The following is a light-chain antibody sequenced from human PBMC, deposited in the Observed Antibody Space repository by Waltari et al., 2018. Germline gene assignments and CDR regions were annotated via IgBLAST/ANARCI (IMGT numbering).Light chain of an antibody. Sequence: SYVLTQPPSVSVAPGQTATITCGGDNIGTYSVHWYHQKPGQAPVLVVYEDRDRPSGIPERFSGSNSGNTATLTISRVEAADEADYYCQVWDNRRDHRWVFGGGTKLTVL. CDR3: QVWDNRRDHRWV. CDR2: EDR. V-gene: IGLV3-21*02. CDR1: NIGTYS. J-gene: IGLJ3*02.